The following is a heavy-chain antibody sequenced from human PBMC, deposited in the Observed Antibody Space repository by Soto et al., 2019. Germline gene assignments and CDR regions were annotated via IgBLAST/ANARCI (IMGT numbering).Heavy chain of an antibody. J-gene: IGHJ6*02. Sequence: ASVKVSCKASGYTFTSYGISWVRQAPGQGLEWMGWINTHNGNTNYAQNLQGRVIMTADTSTSTAYMELRSLRSDDTAVYYCTREGSAPYYYYGMDAWGQGTTVTVSS. CDR1: GYTFTSYG. D-gene: IGHD3-10*01. CDR3: TREGSAPYYYYGMDA. V-gene: IGHV1-18*01. CDR2: INTHNGNT.